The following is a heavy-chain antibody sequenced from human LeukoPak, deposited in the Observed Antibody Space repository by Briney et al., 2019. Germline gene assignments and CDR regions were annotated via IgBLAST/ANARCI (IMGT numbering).Heavy chain of an antibody. D-gene: IGHD5-18*01. J-gene: IGHJ4*02. V-gene: IGHV3-23*01. CDR2: ISGSGGST. Sequence: GGSLRLSCAASGFTFSSYAMRWVRQAPGKGLEWVSAISGSGGSTYYADSVKGRFTISRDNSKNTLYLQMNSLRAEDTAVYYCAKDSYGFLYLHWGQGTLVTVSS. CDR3: AKDSYGFLYLH. CDR1: GFTFSSYA.